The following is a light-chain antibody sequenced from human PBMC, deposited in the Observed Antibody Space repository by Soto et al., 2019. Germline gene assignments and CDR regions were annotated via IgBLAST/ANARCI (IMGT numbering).Light chain of an antibody. CDR2: GAS. CDR1: QSVSSN. Sequence: EIVMTQSPATLSVSPGERATLSCRASQSVSSNLAWYQQKPGQAPRLLIYGASTRATGIPARFSGGGSGTEFTLTISSLQSEDFAVYYCQQYNNWPPFTFGPGTKVDIK. V-gene: IGKV3-15*01. CDR3: QQYNNWPPFT. J-gene: IGKJ3*01.